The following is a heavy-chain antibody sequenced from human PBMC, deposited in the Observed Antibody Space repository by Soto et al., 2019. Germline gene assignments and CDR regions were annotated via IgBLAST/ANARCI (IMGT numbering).Heavy chain of an antibody. V-gene: IGHV3-74*01. CDR2: INSDGSST. CDR1: GFTFSSYW. CDR3: ARENGYCSGGSCYSSPNWFDP. D-gene: IGHD2-15*01. Sequence: GGSLRLSCAASGFTFSSYWMHWVRQAPGKGLAWVSRINSDGSSTSYADSVKGRFTISRDNAKNTLYLQMNSLRAEDTAVYYCARENGYCSGGSCYSSPNWFDPWGQGTLVTVSS. J-gene: IGHJ5*02.